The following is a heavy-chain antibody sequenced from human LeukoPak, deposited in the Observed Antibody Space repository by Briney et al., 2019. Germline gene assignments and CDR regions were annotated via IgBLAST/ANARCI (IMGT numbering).Heavy chain of an antibody. Sequence: GGSLRLSCAASGFTVSSNYMSWVRQAPGKGLEWVSVIYSGDSTYYADSVKGRFTISRHNSKNTLYLQMNSLRAEDTAVYYCARGAPPDYFDYWGQGTLVTVSS. CDR2: IYSGDST. V-gene: IGHV3-53*04. J-gene: IGHJ4*02. CDR3: ARGAPPDYFDY. CDR1: GFTVSSNY.